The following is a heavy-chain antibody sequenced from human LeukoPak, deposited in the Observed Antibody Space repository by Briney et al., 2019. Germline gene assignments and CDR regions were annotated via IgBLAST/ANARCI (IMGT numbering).Heavy chain of an antibody. CDR2: IYYSGGT. J-gene: IGHJ4*02. Sequence: SETLSLTCTVSGGSISSGGYYWSWIRQHPGKGLEWIGYIYYSGGTYYNPSLKSRVTISVDTSKNQFSLKLSSVTAADTAVYYCARDRGYSYGYGAFDYWGQGTLVTVSS. CDR1: GGSISSGGYY. V-gene: IGHV4-31*02. D-gene: IGHD5-18*01. CDR3: ARDRGYSYGYGAFDY.